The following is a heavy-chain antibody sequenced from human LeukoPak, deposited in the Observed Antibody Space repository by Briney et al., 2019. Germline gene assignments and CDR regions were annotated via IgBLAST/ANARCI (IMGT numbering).Heavy chain of an antibody. Sequence: PGGSLRLSCAASGFVFSTYKMDWVRQAPGKGLEWVSSIDRSSYIYYADSVKGRFTISRDNAKNSLYLELNSLRAEDTAAYYCARAVYGSGSYGTYYFFYGIDVWGKGTTVTVSS. J-gene: IGHJ6*04. D-gene: IGHD3-10*01. CDR2: IDRSSYI. CDR3: ARAVYGSGSYGTYYFFYGIDV. V-gene: IGHV3-21*01. CDR1: GFVFSTYK.